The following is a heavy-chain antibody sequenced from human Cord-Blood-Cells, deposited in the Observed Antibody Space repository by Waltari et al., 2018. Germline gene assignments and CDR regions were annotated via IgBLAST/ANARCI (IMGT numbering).Heavy chain of an antibody. Sequence: LTCAVSGYSISSGYYWGWIRQPPGKGLEWIGSIYHSGSTYYNPSLKSRVTRSVDTSKNQFSLKLSSVTAADTAVYYCARAGTGDAFDIWGQGTMVTVSS. CDR3: ARAGTGDAFDI. J-gene: IGHJ3*02. CDR1: GYSISSGYY. V-gene: IGHV4-38-2*01. CDR2: IYHSGST. D-gene: IGHD7-27*01.